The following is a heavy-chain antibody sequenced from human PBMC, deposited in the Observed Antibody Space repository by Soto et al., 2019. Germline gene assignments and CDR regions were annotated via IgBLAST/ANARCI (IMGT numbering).Heavy chain of an antibody. D-gene: IGHD3-10*01. J-gene: IGHJ3*02. CDR1: GGSFSGYY. Sequence: SETLSLTCAVYGGSFSGYYWSWIRQPPGKGLEWIGEINHSGSTNYNPSLKSRVTISVDTSKNQFSLKLSSVTAADTAVYYCARRRYYYGSRGITFDIWGQGTMVTVSS. CDR2: INHSGST. CDR3: ARRRYYYGSRGITFDI. V-gene: IGHV4-34*01.